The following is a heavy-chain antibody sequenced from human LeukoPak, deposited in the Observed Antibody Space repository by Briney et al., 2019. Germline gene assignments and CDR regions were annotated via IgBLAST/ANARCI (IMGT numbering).Heavy chain of an antibody. CDR3: ATGSSGGLYDFDY. CDR2: IYYSGST. V-gene: IGHV4-34*11. J-gene: IGHJ4*02. CDR1: GGSFSGYY. D-gene: IGHD6-6*01. Sequence: PSETLSLTCAVYGGSFSGYYWSWIRQPPGKGLEWIGYIYYSGSTNYYNPSLKSRVTMSLETSKNQFSLRLSSVTAADTAVYFCATGSSGGLYDFDYWGQGTPVTVSS.